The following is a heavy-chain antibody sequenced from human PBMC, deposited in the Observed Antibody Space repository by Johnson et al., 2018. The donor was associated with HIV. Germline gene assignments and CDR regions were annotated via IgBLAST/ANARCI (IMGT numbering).Heavy chain of an antibody. V-gene: IGHV3-11*04. CDR3: ARGTTGQYHYDAFDI. J-gene: IGHJ3*02. D-gene: IGHD1-14*01. Sequence: QVQLVESGGGLVKPGGSLRLSCAASGFTFSDYYMSWIRQAPGKWLEWVSYISSSCSTKHYADSVKGRFTISRDNAKNSLYLQMNSLRAEDTAVYYCARGTTGQYHYDAFDIWGQGTMVTVSS. CDR2: ISSSCSTK. CDR1: GFTFSDYY.